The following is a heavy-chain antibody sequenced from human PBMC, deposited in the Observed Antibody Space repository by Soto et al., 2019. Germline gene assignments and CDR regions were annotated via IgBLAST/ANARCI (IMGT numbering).Heavy chain of an antibody. Sequence: SETLSLTCTVSGGSISSHYWSWIRQPPGKGLEWIGYIYSSGSTNYSPSLRSRVTISVDTSKHQFSLKLSSVTAADTAFYYCARHYYDLLTGHNWFDPWGQGTLVTVSS. CDR3: ARHYYDLLTGHNWFDP. CDR1: GGSISSHY. V-gene: IGHV4-59*08. CDR2: IYSSGST. D-gene: IGHD3-9*01. J-gene: IGHJ5*02.